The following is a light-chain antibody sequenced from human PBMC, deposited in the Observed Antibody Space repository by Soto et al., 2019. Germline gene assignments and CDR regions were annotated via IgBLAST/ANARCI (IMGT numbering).Light chain of an antibody. Sequence: EIVLTQSPATLSLSPGERATLSCRASQSVSSYLAWYQQKPGQAPRLLIYDASNRATGIPARFSGSGSGTAFTRTISSLETEDFAVYYCHQRSNWPPDTFGQGTKLEIK. CDR3: HQRSNWPPDT. J-gene: IGKJ2*01. CDR2: DAS. CDR1: QSVSSY. V-gene: IGKV3-11*01.